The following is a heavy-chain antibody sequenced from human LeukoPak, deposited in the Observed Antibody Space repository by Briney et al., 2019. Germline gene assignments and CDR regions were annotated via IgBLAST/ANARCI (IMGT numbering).Heavy chain of an antibody. J-gene: IGHJ4*02. V-gene: IGHV1-2*07. Sequence: ASVKASCKTSGYSFTSFYIHWLRQAPGQGFEWIGWSDPNTGATKYEHFQGRVTMTTDTSIRTAYMTRLTSDDTAVYYCAGANPYDNKGYSPELRYWGQGTLVTVSS. CDR2: SDPNTGAT. D-gene: IGHD3-10*01. CDR3: AGANPYDNKGYSPELRY. CDR1: GYSFTSFY.